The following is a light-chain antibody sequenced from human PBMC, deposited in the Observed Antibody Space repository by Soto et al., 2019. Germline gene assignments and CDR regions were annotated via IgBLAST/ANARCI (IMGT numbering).Light chain of an antibody. V-gene: IGLV2-14*01. J-gene: IGLJ3*02. CDR2: DVT. Sequence: QSALTQPASVSGSPGQSITMSCTGASSDIDGYDYVSWYQRHPGEAPKLLIYDVTNRPSGVSNRFSASKSGNTASLTISGLQAEDEADYFCSSYTSRNTVVFGGGTKVTVL. CDR1: SSDIDGYDY. CDR3: SSYTSRNTVV.